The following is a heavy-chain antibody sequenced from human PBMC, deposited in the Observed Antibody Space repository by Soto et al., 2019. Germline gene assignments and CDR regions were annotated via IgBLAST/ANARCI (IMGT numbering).Heavy chain of an antibody. V-gene: IGHV4-34*01. J-gene: IGHJ4*02. CDR1: GGAFSGYY. CDR3: ARTPITTVTTRLDY. Sequence: QVQLQQWGAGLLKPSETMSLTCAVYGGAFSGYYWSWIRQPPGKGLEWIGEINHSGSTNYNPSLKSRVTISVDTSKNQFSLKLSSVTAADTAVYYCARTPITTVTTRLDYWGQGTLVTFSS. D-gene: IGHD4-17*01. CDR2: INHSGST.